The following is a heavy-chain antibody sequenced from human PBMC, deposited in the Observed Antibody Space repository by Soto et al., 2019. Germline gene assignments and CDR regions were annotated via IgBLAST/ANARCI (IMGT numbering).Heavy chain of an antibody. J-gene: IGHJ3*02. V-gene: IGHV3-11*06. CDR3: VRDRDWAFDI. Sequence: XGSLRLSCSASGYALRDYSMNRIRQAPGKGLEWVSYTGTRRKYTFYADSVRGRFTISRDDARNSVYLQLNSLRDEDTAVYYCVRDRDWAFDIWGQGTMVTVSS. CDR2: TGTRRKYT. CDR1: GYALRDYS. D-gene: IGHD3-9*01.